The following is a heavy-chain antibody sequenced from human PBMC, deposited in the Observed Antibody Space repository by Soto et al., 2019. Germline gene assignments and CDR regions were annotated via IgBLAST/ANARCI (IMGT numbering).Heavy chain of an antibody. D-gene: IGHD5-12*01. CDR3: ARGRVRGYSGYDEENFDY. CDR1: GYSFTSYW. Sequence: GESLKISCKGSGYSFTSYWIGWVRQMPGKGLEWMGIIYPGDSDTRYSPSFQGQVTISADKSISTAYLQGSSLKASDTAMYYGARGRVRGYSGYDEENFDYWGQGSLVTSPQ. J-gene: IGHJ4*02. CDR2: IYPGDSDT. V-gene: IGHV5-51*01.